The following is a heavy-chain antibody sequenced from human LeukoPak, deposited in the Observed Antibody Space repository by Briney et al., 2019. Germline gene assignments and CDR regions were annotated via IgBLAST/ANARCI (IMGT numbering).Heavy chain of an antibody. CDR3: AHVPPVEGYDSSGYYYSGRYYYFDY. Sequence: ESGPTLVNPTQTLTLTCTFSGFSLSTSGVGVGWIRQPPGKALEWLALIYWNDDKRYSPSLKSRLTITKDTSKNQVVLTMTNMDPVDTATYYCAHVPPVEGYDSSGYYYSGRYYYFDYWGQGTLVTVSS. CDR2: IYWNDDK. D-gene: IGHD3-22*01. V-gene: IGHV2-5*01. CDR1: GFSLSTSGVG. J-gene: IGHJ4*02.